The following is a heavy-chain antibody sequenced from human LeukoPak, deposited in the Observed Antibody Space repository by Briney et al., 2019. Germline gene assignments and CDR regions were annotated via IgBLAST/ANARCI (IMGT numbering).Heavy chain of an antibody. D-gene: IGHD3-22*01. V-gene: IGHV1-2*02. CDR3: ATIPNYYDSSGYPNYFDY. Sequence: ASVKVSCKASGYTFTGYYMHWVRQAPGQGLEWMGWINPNSGGTNYAQKFQGRVTMTRDTSISTAYVELSRLRSDDTAVYYCATIPNYYDSSGYPNYFDYWGQGTLVTVSS. CDR2: INPNSGGT. CDR1: GYTFTGYY. J-gene: IGHJ4*02.